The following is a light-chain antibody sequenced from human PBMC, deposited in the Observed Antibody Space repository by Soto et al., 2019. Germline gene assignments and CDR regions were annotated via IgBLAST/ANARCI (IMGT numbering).Light chain of an antibody. CDR1: QSVSSNH. V-gene: IGKV3-20*01. Sequence: EIVFTQSPGPPSLSPGERATLSCRASQSVSSNHLAWYQQKPGQAPRLLIYGASSRATGIPDRFSGSGSGTDFTLTISRLEPEDFAVYYCQQYGSSPRTFGQGTKVDIK. J-gene: IGKJ1*01. CDR3: QQYGSSPRT. CDR2: GAS.